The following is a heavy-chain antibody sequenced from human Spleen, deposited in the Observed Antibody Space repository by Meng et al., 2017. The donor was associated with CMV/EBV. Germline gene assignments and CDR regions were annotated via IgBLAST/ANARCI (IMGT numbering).Heavy chain of an antibody. CDR1: GESFSGYY. CDR3: ASWIGNDYADY. V-gene: IGHV4-34*01. J-gene: IGHJ4*02. Sequence: SETLSLTCAVFGESFSGYYWNWIRQTPGKGLEWIGEINHSGYTKYNPSLKSRVTISVDTSKNQFSLKLRSVTAADTAVYYCASWIGNDYADYWGQGTLVTVSS. D-gene: IGHD4-17*01. CDR2: INHSGYT.